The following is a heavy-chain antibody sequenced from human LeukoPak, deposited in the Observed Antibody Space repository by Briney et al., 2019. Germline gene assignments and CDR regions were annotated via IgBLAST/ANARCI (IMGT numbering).Heavy chain of an antibody. V-gene: IGHV4-39*07. CDR3: ARDMSGSYGY. Sequence: PSETLSLTCTVSGGSISSSSYYWGWIRQPPGKGLEWIGSIYYSGSTYYNPSLKSRVTISVDTSKNQFSLKLSSVTAADTAVYYCARDMSGSYGYWGQGTLVTVSS. D-gene: IGHD1-26*01. CDR1: GGSISSSSYY. J-gene: IGHJ4*02. CDR2: IYYSGST.